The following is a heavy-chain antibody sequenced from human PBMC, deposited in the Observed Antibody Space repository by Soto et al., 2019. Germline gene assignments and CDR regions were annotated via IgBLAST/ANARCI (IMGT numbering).Heavy chain of an antibody. CDR1: GGSISGYY. CDR3: TRGFGLSAQGLDV. CDR2: IYYTGIT. Sequence: SETLSLTCTVSGGSISGYYWSWIRQSLGKGLEWIGYIYYTGITNYNPSLKSRVTMAVDTSKNQVSLNLNSMTAADTAVYYCTRGFGLSAQGLDVWGQGTTVTVSS. J-gene: IGHJ6*02. V-gene: IGHV4-59*01. D-gene: IGHD3-16*01.